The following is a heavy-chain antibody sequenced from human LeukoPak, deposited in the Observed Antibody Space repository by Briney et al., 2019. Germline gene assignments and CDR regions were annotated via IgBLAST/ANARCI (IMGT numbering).Heavy chain of an antibody. V-gene: IGHV4-59*08. CDR2: IYYSGST. CDR3: ARQAPYGDYFDY. CDR1: GGSISSYY. D-gene: IGHD4-17*01. J-gene: IGHJ4*02. Sequence: SETLSLTCTVSGGSISSYYWSWIRQPPGKGLEGIGYIYYSGSTNYNPSLKSRVTISVDTSKNQFSLKLSSVTAADTAVYYCARQAPYGDYFDYWGQGTLVTVSS.